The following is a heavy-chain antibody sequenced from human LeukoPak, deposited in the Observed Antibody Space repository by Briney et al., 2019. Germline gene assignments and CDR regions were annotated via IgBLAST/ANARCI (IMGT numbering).Heavy chain of an antibody. J-gene: IGHJ4*02. D-gene: IGHD3-22*01. V-gene: IGHV3-9*03. CDR1: GFTFDDYA. CDR2: ISWNSGSI. Sequence: GGSLRLSCAASGFTFDDYAMHWVRQAPGKCLEWVSGISWNSGSIGYADSVKGRFTISRDNAKNSLYLQMNSLRAEDMALYYCAKDIGRYYYDSSGYYGYWGQGTLVTVSS. CDR3: AKDIGRYYYDSSGYYGY.